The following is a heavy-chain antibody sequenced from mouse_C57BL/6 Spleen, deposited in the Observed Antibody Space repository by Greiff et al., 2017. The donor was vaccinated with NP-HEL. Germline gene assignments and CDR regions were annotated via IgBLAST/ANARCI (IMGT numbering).Heavy chain of an antibody. J-gene: IGHJ3*01. CDR2: IYPRSGNT. D-gene: IGHD1-1*01. Sequence: QVQLQQPGAELARPGASVKLSCKASGYTFTSYGISWVKQRTGQGLEWIGEIYPRSGNTYYNEKFKGKATLTADKSSSTAYMELRSLTSEDSAVYFCARRHHYYGSSYGFAYWGQGTLVTVSA. CDR1: GYTFTSYG. V-gene: IGHV1-81*01. CDR3: ARRHHYYGSSYGFAY.